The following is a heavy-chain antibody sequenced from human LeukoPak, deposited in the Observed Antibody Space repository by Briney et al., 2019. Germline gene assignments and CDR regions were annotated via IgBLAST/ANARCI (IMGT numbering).Heavy chain of an antibody. CDR3: SSHYYGSGSYRSWDY. J-gene: IGHJ4*02. CDR2: IYYSGSS. CDR1: GGSISSGDHY. V-gene: IGHV4-31*03. D-gene: IGHD3-10*01. Sequence: SQTLSLTCTVSGGSISSGDHYWNWIRHHQGKGLEWIGYIYYSGSSYYNPSLKSRVTISIDTSKNQFYLKLSSVTAADTAVYYCSSHYYGSGSYRSWDYWGQGTMVTVSS.